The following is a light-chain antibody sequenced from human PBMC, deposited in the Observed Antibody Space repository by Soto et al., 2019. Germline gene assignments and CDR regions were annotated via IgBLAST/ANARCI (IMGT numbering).Light chain of an antibody. V-gene: IGLV1-40*01. J-gene: IGLJ2*01. CDR1: SSNIGAGYD. Sequence: QSVLTQPPSVSGAPGQRVTISCTGSSSNIGAGYDVHWYQHLPGTAPRLLIYANNNRPSGVPDRFSGSKSGTSASLAITGLQGDDEADYYCQSFDSRLSAPVFGGGTKLTVL. CDR3: QSFDSRLSAPV. CDR2: ANN.